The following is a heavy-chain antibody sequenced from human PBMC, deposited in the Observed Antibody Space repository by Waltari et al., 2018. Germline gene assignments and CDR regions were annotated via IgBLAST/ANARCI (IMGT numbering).Heavy chain of an antibody. J-gene: IGHJ4*02. CDR2: IYYSGST. Sequence: QVQLQESGPGLVKPSETLSLTCTVSGGSISSYYWSWIRQPPGKGLEWIGYIYYSGSTNYNPSLKSRVTISVDTSKNQFSLKLSSVTAADTAVYYCARVGVAATLDYFDYWGQGTLVTVSS. D-gene: IGHD2-15*01. CDR1: GGSISSYY. CDR3: ARVGVAATLDYFDY. V-gene: IGHV4-59*08.